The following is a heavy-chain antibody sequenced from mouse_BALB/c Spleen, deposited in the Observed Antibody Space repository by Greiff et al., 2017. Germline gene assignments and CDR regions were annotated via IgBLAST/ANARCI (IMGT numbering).Heavy chain of an antibody. CDR1: GFTFSSFG. CDR2: ISSGSSTI. CDR3: ARSPPYAMDY. Sequence: EVKLVESGGGLVQPGGSRKLSCAASGFTFSSFGMHWVRQAPEKGLEWVAYISSGSSTIYYADTVKGRFTISRDNPKNTLFLQMTSLRSEDTAMYYCARSPPYAMDYWGQGTSVTVSS. V-gene: IGHV5-17*02. J-gene: IGHJ4*01.